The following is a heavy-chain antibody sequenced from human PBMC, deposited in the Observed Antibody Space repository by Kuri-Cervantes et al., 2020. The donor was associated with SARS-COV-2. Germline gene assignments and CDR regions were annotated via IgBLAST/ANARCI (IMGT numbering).Heavy chain of an antibody. Sequence: GESLKISCSASGFTFSSYAMSWVRQAPGKGLEWVSVIYSGGSSTYYADSVKGRFTISRDNSKNTLYLQMNILRAEDMAVYYCAKDQDYYDSSGQFDYWGQGTLVTVSS. V-gene: IGHV3-23*03. D-gene: IGHD3-22*01. J-gene: IGHJ4*02. CDR3: AKDQDYYDSSGQFDY. CDR2: IYSGGSST. CDR1: GFTFSSYA.